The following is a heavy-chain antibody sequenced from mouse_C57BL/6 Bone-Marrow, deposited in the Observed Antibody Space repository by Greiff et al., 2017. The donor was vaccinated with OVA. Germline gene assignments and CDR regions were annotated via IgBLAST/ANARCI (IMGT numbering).Heavy chain of an antibody. CDR3: ARRIGPYDYPYAMDY. Sequence: VQLQQSGPELVKPGASVKISCKASGYAFSSSWMNWVKQRPGKGLEWIGRIYPGDGDTNYNGKFKGKATLTADKSSSTAYMQLSSLTSEDSAVYFCARRIGPYDYPYAMDYWGQGTSVTVSS. CDR1: GYAFSSSW. V-gene: IGHV1-82*01. CDR2: IYPGDGDT. J-gene: IGHJ4*01. D-gene: IGHD2-4*01.